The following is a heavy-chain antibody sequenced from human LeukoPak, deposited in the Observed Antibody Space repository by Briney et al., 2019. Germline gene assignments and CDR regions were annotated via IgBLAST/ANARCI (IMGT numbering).Heavy chain of an antibody. V-gene: IGHV5-51*01. CDR1: GYSFTRYW. J-gene: IGHJ3*02. Sequence: GESLKISCKVSGYSFTRYWIGWVRQMPGKGLEWMGNIYVGDSDTRYSPSFQGQVTISADKSISTAYLQWSSLKASDTAIYYCARHDGYSTSLASFDIWGQGTMVTVSS. CDR3: ARHDGYSTSLASFDI. D-gene: IGHD6-13*01. CDR2: IYVGDSDT.